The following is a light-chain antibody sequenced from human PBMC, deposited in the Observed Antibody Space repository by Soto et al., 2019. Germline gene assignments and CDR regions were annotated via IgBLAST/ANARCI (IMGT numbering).Light chain of an antibody. CDR2: DAS. V-gene: IGKV1-33*01. CDR1: QDISNY. Sequence: DIQMTQSPSSLSASVGDRVTITCQASQDISNYLNWYQQKPGKAHKLLIYDASNLETGVPSRFSGRGSGTDFTFTISSLQPEDIATYYCQQYDNLPRTFGQGTKLEIK. CDR3: QQYDNLPRT. J-gene: IGKJ2*02.